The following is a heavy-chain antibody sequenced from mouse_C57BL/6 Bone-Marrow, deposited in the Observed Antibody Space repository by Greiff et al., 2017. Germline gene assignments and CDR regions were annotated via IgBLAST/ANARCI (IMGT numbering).Heavy chain of an antibody. CDR3: AREGTADGAY. CDR2: IYPRSGST. J-gene: IGHJ3*01. V-gene: IGHV1-81*01. D-gene: IGHD3-3*01. CDR1: GYTFTSYG. Sequence: VKLQESGAELARPGASVKLSCKASGYTFTSYGISWVKQRTGQGLEWIGEIYPRSGSTYYNEKFKGKATLTADKSSSTAYMELRSLTSEDSAVYFSAREGTADGAYWGQGTLVTVSA.